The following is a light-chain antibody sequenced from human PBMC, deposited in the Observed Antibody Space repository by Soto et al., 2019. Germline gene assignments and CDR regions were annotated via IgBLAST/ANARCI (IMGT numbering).Light chain of an antibody. CDR2: EGS. CDR1: STDLGSYNL. CDR3: CSYVGSRAVV. V-gene: IGLV2-23*01. Sequence: QSVLTQPASMSGSPGQSITLSCSGTSTDLGSYNLVSWYQQHPGKAPKLMIYEGSKRPSGVSDRFSGSRSGTTASLTISGLQADDEADYYCCSYVGSRAVVFGGGTKLTVL. J-gene: IGLJ2*01.